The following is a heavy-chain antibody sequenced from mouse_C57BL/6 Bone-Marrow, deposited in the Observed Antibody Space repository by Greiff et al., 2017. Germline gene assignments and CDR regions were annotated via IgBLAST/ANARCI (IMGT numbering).Heavy chain of an antibody. V-gene: IGHV3-5*01. CDR3: ARDHGSSYDYAMDY. Sequence: EVQLQQSGPGLVKPSQPVFLTCTVTGISITTGNYRWSWIRQFPGNKLEWIGYLYYSGTITYNPSLTSRTTITRDTPKNQFFLEMNSLTAEDTATDYCARDHGSSYDYAMDYWGQGTSVTVSS. D-gene: IGHD1-1*01. J-gene: IGHJ4*01. CDR1: GISITTGNYR. CDR2: LYYSGTI.